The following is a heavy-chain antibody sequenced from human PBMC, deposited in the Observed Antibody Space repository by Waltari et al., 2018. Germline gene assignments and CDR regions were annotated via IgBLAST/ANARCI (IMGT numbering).Heavy chain of an antibody. Sequence: EVQLVASGGGLVQPGGSLRLSCAAPGFTFSSYDMHWVRQATGKGLEWVSAIGTAGDTYYPGSVKGRFTISRENAKNSLYLQMNSLRAGDTAVYYCARDRGLYGMDVWGQGTTVTVSS. V-gene: IGHV3-13*01. CDR2: IGTAGDT. CDR3: ARDRGLYGMDV. CDR1: GFTFSSYD. J-gene: IGHJ6*02.